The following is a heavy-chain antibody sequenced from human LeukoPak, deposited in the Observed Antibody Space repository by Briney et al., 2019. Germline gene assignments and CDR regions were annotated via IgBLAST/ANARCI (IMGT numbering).Heavy chain of an antibody. CDR1: GFTFSNAW. CDR2: IKSKTDGGTT. Sequence: GGSLRLSCAASGFTFSNAWMSWVRQAPGKGLEWVDRIKSKTDGGTTDYAAPVKGRFTISRDDSKNTLYLQMNSLKTEDTAVYYCAKHGDYDFYFDYWGQGTLVTVSS. J-gene: IGHJ4*02. CDR3: AKHGDYDFYFDY. D-gene: IGHD4-17*01. V-gene: IGHV3-15*01.